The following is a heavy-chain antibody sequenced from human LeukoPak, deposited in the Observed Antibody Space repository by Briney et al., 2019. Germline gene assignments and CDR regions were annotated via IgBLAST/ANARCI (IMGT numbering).Heavy chain of an antibody. J-gene: IGHJ4*02. CDR2: ITGNGYTT. CDR1: GFTFSNYV. V-gene: IGHV3-64*02. D-gene: IGHD3-10*01. Sequence: GGSLRLSCAASGFTFSNYVLHWVRQAPGKGLESVSAITGNGYTTYYADSVKGRFTISRDNPKNTLYLQMGSLRTEDMAVYYCAREGDSGTYDYWGQGTLVTVSS. CDR3: AREGDSGTYDY.